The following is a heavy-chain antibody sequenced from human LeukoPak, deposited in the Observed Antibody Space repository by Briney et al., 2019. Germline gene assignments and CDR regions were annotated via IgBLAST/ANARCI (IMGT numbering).Heavy chain of an antibody. V-gene: IGHV4-39*07. J-gene: IGHJ4*02. CDR1: GDFFSGSTSD. CDR3: ARVGERTYCGSGCYSDYFDN. Sequence: PSETLSLTCSVTGDFFSGSTSDWAWIRQPPGKGLEWIGNIYYRGSTHYSPSLESRVTISVDTSKNQFSLRLNSVTAADTAVYYCARVGERTYCGSGCYSDYFDNWGQGTLVTVSS. CDR2: IYYRGST. D-gene: IGHD2-21*01.